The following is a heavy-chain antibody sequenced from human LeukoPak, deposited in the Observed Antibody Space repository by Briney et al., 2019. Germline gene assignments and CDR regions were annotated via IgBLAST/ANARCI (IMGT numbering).Heavy chain of an antibody. CDR2: INPNSGGT. D-gene: IGHD3-10*01. CDR3: AREKWYYGSRSYHFDY. CDR1: GYTFTGYY. J-gene: IGHJ4*02. V-gene: IGHV1-2*06. Sequence: ASVKVSCKASGYTFTGYYMHWVRQAPGQGLEWMGRINPNSGGTNYAQKFQGRVTMTRDTSISTAYMELSRLRSDDTAVYYCAREKWYYGSRSYHFDYWGQGTLVTVSS.